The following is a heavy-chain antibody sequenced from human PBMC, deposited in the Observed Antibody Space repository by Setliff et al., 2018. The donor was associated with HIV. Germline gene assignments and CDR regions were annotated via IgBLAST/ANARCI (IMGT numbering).Heavy chain of an antibody. Sequence: SVKVSCKASADTFGSYAISWVRQAPGQGLEWMGGIIPIFGTANYAQKFQGRVTITADESTSIAYMGLSSLRFDDTAVYYCARDGGYSVHQWFGDAFDIWGQGTMVTVSS. V-gene: IGHV1-69*13. CDR1: ADTFGSYA. CDR2: IIPIFGTA. CDR3: ARDGGYSVHQWFGDAFDI. D-gene: IGHD5-12*01. J-gene: IGHJ3*02.